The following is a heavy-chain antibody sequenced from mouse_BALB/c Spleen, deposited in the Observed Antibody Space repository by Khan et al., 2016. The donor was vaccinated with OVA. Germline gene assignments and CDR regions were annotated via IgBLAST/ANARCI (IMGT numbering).Heavy chain of an antibody. J-gene: IGHJ3*01. Sequence: VQLKESGPGLVKPSQSLSLSCIVTGYSITSDYAWNWIRQFPGNKLEWMGYIGYSGSTSYNPSLKSRISITRNTLKNPSFLQLNSVTPEDTASYYCARLAPGFAYWGQGTLVTVSA. CDR1: GYSITSDYA. CDR3: ARLAPGFAY. CDR2: IGYSGST. V-gene: IGHV3-2*02.